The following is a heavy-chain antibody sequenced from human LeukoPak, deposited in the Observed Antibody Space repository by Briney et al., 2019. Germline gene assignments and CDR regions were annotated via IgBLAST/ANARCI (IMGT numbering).Heavy chain of an antibody. V-gene: IGHV3-48*03. D-gene: IGHD3-10*01. Sequence: QPGGSLRLSCAASGFTFSSYEMNWVRQAPGKGLEWVSYISSSGSTIYYADSVKGRFTISRDNAKNSLYLQMNSLRAEDTAVYFCARLELWFGELLSGDYWGQGTLVTVSS. J-gene: IGHJ4*02. CDR1: GFTFSSYE. CDR3: ARLELWFGELLSGDY. CDR2: ISSSGSTI.